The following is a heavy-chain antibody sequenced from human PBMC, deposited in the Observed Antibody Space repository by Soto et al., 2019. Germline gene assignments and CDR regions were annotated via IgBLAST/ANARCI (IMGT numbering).Heavy chain of an antibody. CDR1: GGSISSGDYY. V-gene: IGHV4-30-4*01. Sequence: QVQLQESGPGLVKPSQTLSLTCTVSGGSISSGDYYWSWIRQPPGKGLEWIGYIYYSGSTYYNPSLKSRVTISVDTSKHPFSLKLSSVTAADTAVYYCARRFQDCSGGRCYLYIQRWGQGTKVTVSS. J-gene: IGHJ1*01. CDR3: ARRFQDCSGGRCYLYIQR. D-gene: IGHD2-15*01. CDR2: IYYSGST.